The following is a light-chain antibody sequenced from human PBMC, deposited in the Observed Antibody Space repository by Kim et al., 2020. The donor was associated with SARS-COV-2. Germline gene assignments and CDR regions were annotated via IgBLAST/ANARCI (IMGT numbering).Light chain of an antibody. CDR1: HSISHY. CDR2: AAS. Sequence: GDRGAITGRASHSISHYLVWYQQKPGKVPKLLIYAASTLRSGVPSRFSGSGSWTDFTLTISSLQPEDVGTYYCQKYDIAPWAFGQGTKVDIK. V-gene: IGKV1-27*01. CDR3: QKYDIAPWA. J-gene: IGKJ1*01.